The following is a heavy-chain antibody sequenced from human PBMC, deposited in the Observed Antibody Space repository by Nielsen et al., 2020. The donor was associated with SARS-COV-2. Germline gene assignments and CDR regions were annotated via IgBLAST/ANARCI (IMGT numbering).Heavy chain of an antibody. V-gene: IGHV3-21*01. D-gene: IGHD6-19*01. CDR1: GFTFSSYS. CDR3: ARGYSSGWYVGDY. Sequence: GESLKISCAASGFTFSSYSMNWVRQAPGKGLEWVSSISSSSSYLYYADSVKGRFTFSRDNAKNSLYLQMNSLRAEDTAVYYCARGYSSGWYVGDYWGQGTLVTVSS. CDR2: ISSSSSYL. J-gene: IGHJ4*02.